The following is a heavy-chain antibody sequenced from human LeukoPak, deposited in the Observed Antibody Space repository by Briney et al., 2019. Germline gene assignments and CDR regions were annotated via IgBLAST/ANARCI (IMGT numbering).Heavy chain of an antibody. CDR2: MSYDGSNK. V-gene: IGHV3-30*18. CDR3: AKEGGVAATGAFDH. J-gene: IGHJ4*02. D-gene: IGHD6-13*01. CDR1: GFTFSIYV. Sequence: PGGSLRLSCAASGFTFSIYVMHWVRQAPGKGLEWVAVMSYDGSNKYYADSVKGRFIISRDNFKNTLNLQMNSLRAEDTAVYYCAKEGGVAATGAFDHWGQGTLVTVSS.